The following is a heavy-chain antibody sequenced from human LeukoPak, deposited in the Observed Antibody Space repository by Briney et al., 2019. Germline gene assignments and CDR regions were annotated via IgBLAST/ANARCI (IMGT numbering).Heavy chain of an antibody. Sequence: SEALSLTCTVSGGSISSSNWWSWVRQPPGRGLEWIGEIYHSGSTNYNPSLKSRVTISVDKSKNQFSLKLSSVTAADTAVYYCARDAPGSYYYYYMDVWGKGTTVTVSS. CDR2: IYHSGST. V-gene: IGHV4-4*02. J-gene: IGHJ6*03. CDR3: ARDAPGSYYYYYMDV. D-gene: IGHD1-26*01. CDR1: GGSISSSNW.